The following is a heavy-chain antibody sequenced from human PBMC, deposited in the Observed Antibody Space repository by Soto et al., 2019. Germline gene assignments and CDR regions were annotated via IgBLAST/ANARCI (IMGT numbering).Heavy chain of an antibody. CDR3: ARGQRFSDWFDP. V-gene: IGHV4-4*07. D-gene: IGHD3-3*01. Sequence: PSETLSLSGSVSGGTSSGYYWTWIRQPAGKGLEWIGRIYSSGNTKYNPSLQSRVTMSLDTSNNQFSLRLTSVTAADTAVYYCARGQRFSDWFDPWGQGTLVTVSS. CDR1: GGTSSGYY. J-gene: IGHJ5*02. CDR2: IYSSGNT.